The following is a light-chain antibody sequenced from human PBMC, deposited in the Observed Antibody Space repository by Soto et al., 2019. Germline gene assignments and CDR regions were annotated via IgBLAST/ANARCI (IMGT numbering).Light chain of an antibody. CDR2: RAS. J-gene: IGKJ1*01. Sequence: EIVMTQSPVTLSVSPVERATLSCRASQSISSNLAWYQQKPGQAPRLLIHRASTRATGIPARFSGSGSGTEFTLTISSLQSEDFAVYYWQQYNKWPETFGQGTKVEIK. CDR1: QSISSN. V-gene: IGKV3-15*01. CDR3: QQYNKWPET.